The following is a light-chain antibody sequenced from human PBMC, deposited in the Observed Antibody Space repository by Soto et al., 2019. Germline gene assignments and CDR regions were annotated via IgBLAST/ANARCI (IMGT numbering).Light chain of an antibody. CDR3: QQYNSYSPK. CDR1: QGVSDW. CDR2: KAS. Sequence: IQITHSPSARSASVGERVTITCLASQGVSDWLAWYQQKPGKAPKLLIYKASSLESGVPSRFSGSGSGTEFTLTISGLQPDDFATYYCQQYNSYSPKFGQGTKVDIK. V-gene: IGKV1-5*03. J-gene: IGKJ1*01.